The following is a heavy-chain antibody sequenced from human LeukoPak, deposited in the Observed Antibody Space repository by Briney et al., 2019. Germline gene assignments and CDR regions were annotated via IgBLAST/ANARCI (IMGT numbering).Heavy chain of an antibody. V-gene: IGHV3-21*06. CDR1: GFTFSSHN. CDR2: IKNSANFI. J-gene: IGHJ6*02. CDR3: ARWNGDCSTTSCPYYYGMDV. Sequence: GGSLRLSCAASGFTFSSHNMNWVRQAPGKGLEWLSSIKNSANFIYYADSVKGRFTISRDNAKNSLYLQMSSLRVEDTAVYYCARWNGDCSTTSCPYYYGMDVWGQGTTVTVSS. D-gene: IGHD2-2*03.